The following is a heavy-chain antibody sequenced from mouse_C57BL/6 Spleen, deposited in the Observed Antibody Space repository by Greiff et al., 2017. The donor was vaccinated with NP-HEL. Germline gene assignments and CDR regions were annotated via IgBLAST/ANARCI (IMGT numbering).Heavy chain of an antibody. V-gene: IGHV1-64*01. CDR3: ARRAVVATDWYFDV. CDR2: IHPNSGST. J-gene: IGHJ1*03. Sequence: VQLQQPGAELVKPGASVKLSCKASGYTFTSYWMHWVKQRPGQGLEWIGMIHPNSGSTNYNEKFKSKATLTVDKSSSTAYMQLSSLTSEDSAVYYCARRAVVATDWYFDVWGTGTTVTVSS. D-gene: IGHD1-1*01. CDR1: GYTFTSYW.